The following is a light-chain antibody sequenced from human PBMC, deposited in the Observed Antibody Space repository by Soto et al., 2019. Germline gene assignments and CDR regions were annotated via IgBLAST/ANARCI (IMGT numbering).Light chain of an antibody. CDR2: GNS. CDR3: QSYDSSLFVV. J-gene: IGLJ2*01. V-gene: IGLV1-40*01. CDR1: SSNIGAGYD. Sequence: QSVLTQPPSVSGAPGQRVTISCTGSSSNIGAGYDVHWYQQLPGTAPKLLIYGNSNRPSGVPDRFSGFKSGTSASLAITGLQAEDEADYYCQSYDSSLFVVFGGGTKLTVL.